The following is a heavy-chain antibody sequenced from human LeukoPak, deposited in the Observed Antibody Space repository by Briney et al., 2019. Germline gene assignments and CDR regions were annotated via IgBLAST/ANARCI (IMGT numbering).Heavy chain of an antibody. J-gene: IGHJ4*02. CDR2: ISGSELSI. CDR3: ARDKSHIEY. V-gene: IGHV3-11*01. CDR1: GFFFSDYS. Sequence: GGSLRLSCAASGFFFSDYSMSWIRQAPGKGLESVAHISGSELSIYYADSVKGRFTISRDNAKSSVYLQMNSLRVDDTAVYYCARDKSHIEYWGQGILVTVSS.